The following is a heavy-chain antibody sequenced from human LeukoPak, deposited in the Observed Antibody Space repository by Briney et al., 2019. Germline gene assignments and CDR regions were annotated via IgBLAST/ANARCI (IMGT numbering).Heavy chain of an antibody. CDR1: GFTVSSNY. Sequence: GGSLRLSCAASGFTVSSNYMSWVRQAPGKGLELVSVIYSGGSTYYADSVKGRFTISRDHSKNTLYLQMNSLRAEDTAVYYCARDGSSSFREDYWGQGTLVTVSS. CDR2: IYSGGST. D-gene: IGHD6-6*01. V-gene: IGHV3-66*02. CDR3: ARDGSSSFREDY. J-gene: IGHJ4*02.